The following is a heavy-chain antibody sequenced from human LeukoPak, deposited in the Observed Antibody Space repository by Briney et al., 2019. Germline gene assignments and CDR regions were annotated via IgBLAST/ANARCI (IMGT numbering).Heavy chain of an antibody. CDR2: ISSSSSTI. Sequence: GGSLRLSCAASGFTFSSYGMHWVRQAPGKGLEWVSYISSSSSTIYYADSVKGRFTISRDNAKNSLYLQMNSLRAEDTAVYYCARDPSSWYYYYMDVWGKGTTVTVSS. CDR3: ARDPSSWYYYYMDV. CDR1: GFTFSSYG. D-gene: IGHD6-13*01. V-gene: IGHV3-48*01. J-gene: IGHJ6*03.